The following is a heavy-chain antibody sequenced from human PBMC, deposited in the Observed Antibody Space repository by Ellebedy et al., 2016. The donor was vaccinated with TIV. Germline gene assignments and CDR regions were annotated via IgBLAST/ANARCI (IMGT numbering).Heavy chain of an antibody. V-gene: IGHV3-7*01. D-gene: IGHD1-1*01. Sequence: PGGSLRLSCAASGFTFSTYALSWVRQAPGKGLEWVAKIKQDGSEKYYVDSVKGRFTISRDNAKNSLYLQMNSLRAEDTAVYYCAREGDNWNDPEGFDYWGQGTLVTVSS. CDR2: IKQDGSEK. CDR1: GFTFSTYA. J-gene: IGHJ4*02. CDR3: AREGDNWNDPEGFDY.